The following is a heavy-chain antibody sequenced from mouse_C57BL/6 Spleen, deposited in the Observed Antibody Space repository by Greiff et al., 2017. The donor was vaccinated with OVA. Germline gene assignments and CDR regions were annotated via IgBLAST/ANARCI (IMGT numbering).Heavy chain of an antibody. CDR1: GYTFTSYW. D-gene: IGHD6-1*01. CDR2: IDPSDSYT. Sequence: QVQLQQPGAELVMPGASVKLSCKASGYTFTSYWMHWVKQRPGQGLEWIGEIDPSDSYTNYNQKFKGKSTLTVDKSSSTAYMQLSSLTSEDSAVYYCARGDASLRYFDVWGKGTTVTVSS. J-gene: IGHJ1*03. CDR3: ARGDASLRYFDV. V-gene: IGHV1-69*01.